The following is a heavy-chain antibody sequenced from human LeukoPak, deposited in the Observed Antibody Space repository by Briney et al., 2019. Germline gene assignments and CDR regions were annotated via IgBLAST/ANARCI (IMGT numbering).Heavy chain of an antibody. D-gene: IGHD3-22*01. CDR2: ISWDGGST. V-gene: IGHV3-43D*04. CDR3: AKDSYSSGSYGYDY. J-gene: IGHJ4*02. CDR1: GFTFDDYA. Sequence: GGSLRLSCAASGFTFDDYAMHWVRQAPGKCLEWVSLISWDGGSTYYADSVKGRFTISRDNNKNSLYLQMNSLRAEDTALYYCAKDSYSSGSYGYDYWGQGTLVTVSS.